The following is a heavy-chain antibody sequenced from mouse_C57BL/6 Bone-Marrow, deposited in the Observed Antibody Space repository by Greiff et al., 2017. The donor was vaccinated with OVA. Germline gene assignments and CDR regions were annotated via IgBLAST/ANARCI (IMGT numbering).Heavy chain of an antibody. CDR3: ARRHYDYDGYYAMDY. D-gene: IGHD2-4*01. CDR2: ISNLAYSI. Sequence: EVQLVESGGGLVQPGGSLKLSCAASGFTFSDYGMAWVRQAPRKGPEWVAFISNLAYSIYYADTVTGRFTISRENAKNTLYLEMSSLRSEDTAMYYCARRHYDYDGYYAMDYWGQGTSVTVSS. V-gene: IGHV5-15*01. J-gene: IGHJ4*01. CDR1: GFTFSDYG.